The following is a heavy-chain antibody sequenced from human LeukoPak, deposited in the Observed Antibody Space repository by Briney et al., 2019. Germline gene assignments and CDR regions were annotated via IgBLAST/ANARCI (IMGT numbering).Heavy chain of an antibody. V-gene: IGHV3-30-3*01. D-gene: IGHD6-13*01. Sequence: PGGSLRLSCAASGFTFSSYAMHWVRQAPGKGLEWVAVISYDGSNKYYADSVKGRFTISRDNSKNTLYLQMNSLRAEDTAVYYCAREDSSSWLYYFDHWGQGTLVTVSS. J-gene: IGHJ4*02. CDR3: AREDSSSWLYYFDH. CDR1: GFTFSSYA. CDR2: ISYDGSNK.